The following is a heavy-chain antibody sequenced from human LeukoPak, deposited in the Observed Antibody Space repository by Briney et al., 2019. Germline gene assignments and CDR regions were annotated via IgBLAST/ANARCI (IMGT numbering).Heavy chain of an antibody. D-gene: IGHD5-24*01. V-gene: IGHV3-74*01. CDR2: INSDGSST. J-gene: IGHJ6*03. CDR1: GFTFSNYW. CDR3: ARDNVEGYYYYYYMDV. Sequence: GGSLRLSCAASGFTFSNYWMHWVRQAPGKGLVWVSRINSDGSSTNYADSVKGRFTISRDNAKNTLYLQLNSLRAEDTAVYHCARDNVEGYYYYYYMDVWGKGTTVTISS.